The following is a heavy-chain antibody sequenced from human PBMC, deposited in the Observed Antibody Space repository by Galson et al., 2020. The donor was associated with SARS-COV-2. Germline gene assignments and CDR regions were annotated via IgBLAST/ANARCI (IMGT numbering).Heavy chain of an antibody. D-gene: IGHD3-10*02. CDR1: GFDFSKYW. CDR2: IKTDGSHT. CDR3: ARERDVAITDAFDL. V-gene: IGHV3-74*01. Sequence: AGSLRLSCAASGFDFSKYWMHWVRQAPGKGLEWVSRIKTDGSHTTDTDSVRGRFTTSRDNAKNTLYLQMSGVRDEDTGVYFCARERDVAITDAFDLWGQGTRVTVSS. J-gene: IGHJ3*01.